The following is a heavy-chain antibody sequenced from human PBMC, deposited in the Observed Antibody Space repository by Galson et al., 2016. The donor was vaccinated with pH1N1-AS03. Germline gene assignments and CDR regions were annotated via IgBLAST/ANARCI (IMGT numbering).Heavy chain of an antibody. D-gene: IGHD3-10*01. CDR3: APYGSGRPDRAFHY. CDR1: GFTFSTFA. J-gene: IGHJ4*02. Sequence: SLRLSCAASGFTFSTFAISWLRQAPGKGLEWVACVSGSGTSTYYADSLLGRFTVSRDNSKNSLYLHMNKVRAEDTAIYYWAPYGSGRPDRAFHYWGLGTLVTVSS. CDR2: VSGSGTST. V-gene: IGHV3-23*01.